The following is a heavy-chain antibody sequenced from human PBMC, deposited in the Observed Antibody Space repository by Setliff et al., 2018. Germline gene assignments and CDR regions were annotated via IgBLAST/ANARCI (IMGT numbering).Heavy chain of an antibody. J-gene: IGHJ4*02. D-gene: IGHD2-8*02. CDR2: ISPYTGNT. Sequence: ASVKVSCKTSGYTFTNFGISWVRQAPGQGLEWLGSISPYTGNTNYPERLQGRITMTTDTLTSTVYMELRGLRPDDTALYYCVRSSAPQIVLAADFDRWGQGTLVTVSS. CDR1: GYTFTNFG. V-gene: IGHV1-18*01. CDR3: VRSSAPQIVLAADFDR.